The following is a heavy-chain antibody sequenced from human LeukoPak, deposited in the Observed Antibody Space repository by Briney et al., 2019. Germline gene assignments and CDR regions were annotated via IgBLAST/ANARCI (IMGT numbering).Heavy chain of an antibody. CDR2: ISYDGSNK. J-gene: IGHJ3*02. D-gene: IGHD3-22*01. CDR1: GFTFSYYG. CDR3: AKDYYDSSGYYNDAFDM. V-gene: IGHV3-30*18. Sequence: AGRSLRLSCAASGFTFSYYGMHWVRQAPGKGLEWVAVISYDGSNKYYAGSVKGRFTISRDNSKNTLYLQMNSLRAEDTAVYYCAKDYYDSSGYYNDAFDMWGQGTMVTVSS.